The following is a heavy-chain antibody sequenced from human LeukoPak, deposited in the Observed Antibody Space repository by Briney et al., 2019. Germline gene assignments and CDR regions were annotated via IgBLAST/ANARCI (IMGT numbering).Heavy chain of an antibody. D-gene: IGHD3-16*02. J-gene: IGHJ6*02. V-gene: IGHV4-59*12. CDR2: IYYSGST. CDR3: ARGRPSSYYYYYYGMDV. CDR1: GGSISSYY. Sequence: ASETLSLTCTVSGGSISSYYWSWIRQPPGKGLEWIGYIYYSGSTNYNPSLKSRVTISVDTSKNQFSLKLSSVTAADTAVYYCARGRPSSYYYYYYGMDVWGQGTTVTVSS.